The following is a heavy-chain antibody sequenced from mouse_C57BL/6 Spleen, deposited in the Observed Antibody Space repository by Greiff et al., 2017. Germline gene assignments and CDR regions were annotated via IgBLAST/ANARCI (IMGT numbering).Heavy chain of an antibody. CDR2: IYPGDGDT. D-gene: IGHD2-4*01. Sequence: QVQLKESGPELVKPGASVKISCKASGYAFSSSWMNWVKQRPGKGLEWIGRIYPGDGDTNYNGKFKGKATLTADKSSSTAYMQLSSLTSEDSAVYFGARAYEYEGAKDYWGQGTSVTVSS. J-gene: IGHJ4*01. CDR3: ARAYEYEGAKDY. V-gene: IGHV1-82*01. CDR1: GYAFSSSW.